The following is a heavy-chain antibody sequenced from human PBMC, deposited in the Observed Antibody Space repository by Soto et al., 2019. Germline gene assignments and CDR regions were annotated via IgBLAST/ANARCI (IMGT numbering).Heavy chain of an antibody. CDR2: TYYRSNWRH. Sequence: SQTLSLTCAISGGSVSGNTAAWNWIRSSPSRGLEWLGRTYYRSNWRHDYAVSVKSRITVNPDTSKNHFSLQLNSVTPDDTAVYYCERGVAGSGFDLWGQGTLVTVSS. CDR1: GGSVSGNTAA. D-gene: IGHD6-19*01. CDR3: ERGVAGSGFDL. V-gene: IGHV6-1*01. J-gene: IGHJ4*02.